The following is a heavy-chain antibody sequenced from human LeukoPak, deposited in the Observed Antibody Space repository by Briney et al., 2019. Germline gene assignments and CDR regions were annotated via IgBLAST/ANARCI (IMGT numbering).Heavy chain of an antibody. Sequence: PSETLSLTSAVYGGSFSGYYWSWIRQPPGKGLEWIGEINHSGSTNYNPSLKSRVTISVDTSKNQFSLKLSSVTAADTAVYYCARMLVGATYYFDYWGQGTLVTVSS. J-gene: IGHJ4*02. D-gene: IGHD1-26*01. CDR3: ARMLVGATYYFDY. CDR1: GGSFSGYY. CDR2: INHSGST. V-gene: IGHV4-34*01.